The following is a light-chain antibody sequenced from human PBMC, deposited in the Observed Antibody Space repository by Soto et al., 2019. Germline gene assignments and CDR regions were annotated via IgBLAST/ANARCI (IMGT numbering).Light chain of an antibody. CDR2: DAS. J-gene: IGKJ5*01. Sequence: EIVLTQSPATLSLSPGERATLSCRASQSVSSYLAWYQQKPGQGPRLLIYDASNRAAGIPARFSGSGSGTEFTLTISSLEPEDFAVYYCQQRSNWPHITFSQGTRLEIK. CDR3: QQRSNWPHIT. CDR1: QSVSSY. V-gene: IGKV3-11*01.